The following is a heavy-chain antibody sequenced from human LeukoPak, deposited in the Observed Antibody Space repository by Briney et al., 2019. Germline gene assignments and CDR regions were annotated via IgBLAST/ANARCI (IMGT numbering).Heavy chain of an antibody. CDR1: GGSISSSSYY. CDR2: ISYSGST. J-gene: IGHJ4*02. D-gene: IGHD1-1*01. CDR3: AGGAYTGTTVLFDY. Sequence: SETLSLTCTVSGGSISSSSYYWGWIRQPPGKGLEWIESISYSGSTSYNPSLKSRVPISVDTSKTQFSLKLRSGTATDTAVYFCAGGAYTGTTVLFDYWGQGTLVTVSS. V-gene: IGHV4-39*07.